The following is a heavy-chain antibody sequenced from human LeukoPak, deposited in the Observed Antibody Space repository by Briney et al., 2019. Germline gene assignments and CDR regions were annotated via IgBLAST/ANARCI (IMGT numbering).Heavy chain of an antibody. CDR3: ATSSDDYSNSFDY. CDR2: IYYSGST. CDR1: GGSISSYY. Sequence: SETLSLTCTGSGGSISSYYWSWIRQPPGKGLEWIGYIYYSGSTNYNPSLKSRVTISVDTSKNQFSLKLSSVTAADTAVYYCATSSDDYSNSFDYWGQGTLATVSS. D-gene: IGHD4-11*01. J-gene: IGHJ4*02. V-gene: IGHV4-59*01.